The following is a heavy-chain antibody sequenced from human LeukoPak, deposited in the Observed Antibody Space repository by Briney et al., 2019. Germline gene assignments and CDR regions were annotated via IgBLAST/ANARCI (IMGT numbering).Heavy chain of an antibody. CDR3: AKEVHDGSGYTADY. Sequence: GGSLRLSCAASGFTFSSYWMSWVRQAPGKGLEWVSAVSNDRTFYADSVKGRFTISRDNSKSTVYLQMNSLRVEDTAVYYCAKEVHDGSGYTADYWGQGTLVIVSS. V-gene: IGHV3-23*01. CDR1: GFTFSSYW. J-gene: IGHJ4*01. CDR2: VSNDRT. D-gene: IGHD3-22*01.